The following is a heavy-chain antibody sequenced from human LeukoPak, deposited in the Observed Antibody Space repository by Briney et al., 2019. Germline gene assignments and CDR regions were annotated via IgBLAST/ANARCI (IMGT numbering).Heavy chain of an antibody. J-gene: IGHJ6*02. V-gene: IGHV5-51*04. CDR1: GYSFANYW. CDR2: IYPGDAET. D-gene: IGHD2-8*02. CDR3: ARNSGSVLGTNRAGGYYLLAV. Sequence: SLEISLKASGYSFANYWSGWVRHMPGKGLDWIGIIYPGDAETRYSPSFQGQVTVSAATPMTTAYLQWSNLGASDTAMYYCARNSGSVLGTNRAGGYYLLAVWGQGTTVLVSS.